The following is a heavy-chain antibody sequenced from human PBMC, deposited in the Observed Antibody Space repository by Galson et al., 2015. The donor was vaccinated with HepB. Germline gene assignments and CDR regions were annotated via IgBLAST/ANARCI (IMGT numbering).Heavy chain of an antibody. CDR1: GGTFSSYA. CDR3: ARITGEYSYGLGGAFDY. D-gene: IGHD5-18*01. V-gene: IGHV1-69*06. Sequence: SVKVSCKASGGTFSSYAISWVRQAPGQGLEWMGGIIPIFGTANYAQKFQGRVTITADKSTSTAYMELSSLRSEDTAVYYCARITGEYSYGLGGAFDYWGQGTLVTVSS. J-gene: IGHJ4*02. CDR2: IIPIFGTA.